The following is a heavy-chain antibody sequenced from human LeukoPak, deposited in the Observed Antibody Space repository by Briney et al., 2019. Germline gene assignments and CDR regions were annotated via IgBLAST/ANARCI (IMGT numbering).Heavy chain of an antibody. Sequence: SETLSLTCTVSGGSISSSSYYWGWIRQPPGKGLEWIGSIYYSGSTYYNPCLKSRVTISVDTSKNQFSLKLSSVTAADTAVYYCARHRNDFWSGYYPDYWGQGTLVTVSS. CDR2: IYYSGST. CDR3: ARHRNDFWSGYYPDY. V-gene: IGHV4-39*01. J-gene: IGHJ4*02. CDR1: GGSISSSSYY. D-gene: IGHD3-3*01.